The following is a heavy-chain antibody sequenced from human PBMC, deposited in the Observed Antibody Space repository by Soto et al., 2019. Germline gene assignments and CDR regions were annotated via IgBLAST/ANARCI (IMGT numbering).Heavy chain of an antibody. Sequence: GESLKISCQASGDNSGDNFTSYWVTWVRQVPGKGLEWMGRIAPGDSHTNYSPSFEGHVTISADKSIRTAYMRWNSLKTSDTAIYYCSTGISCTRYMCPFYNYGLDVWGQGTTVTVSS. D-gene: IGHD3-16*02. V-gene: IGHV5-10-1*01. CDR3: STGISCTRYMCPFYNYGLDV. J-gene: IGHJ6*02. CDR1: GDNSGDNFTSYW. CDR2: IAPGDSHT.